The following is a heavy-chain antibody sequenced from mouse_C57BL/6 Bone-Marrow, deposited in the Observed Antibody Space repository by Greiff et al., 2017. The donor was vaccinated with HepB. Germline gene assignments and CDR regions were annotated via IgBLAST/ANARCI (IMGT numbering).Heavy chain of an antibody. CDR3: TSPSSYYGSSYFDY. CDR1: GFTFSDAW. J-gene: IGHJ2*01. V-gene: IGHV6-6*01. CDR2: IRNKANNHAT. D-gene: IGHD1-1*01. Sequence: EVQRVESGGGLVQPGGSMKLSCAASGFTFSDAWMDWVRQSPEKGLEWVAEIRNKANNHATYYAESVKGRFTISRDDSKSSVYLQMNSLRAEDTGIYYCTSPSSYYGSSYFDYWGQGTTLTVSS.